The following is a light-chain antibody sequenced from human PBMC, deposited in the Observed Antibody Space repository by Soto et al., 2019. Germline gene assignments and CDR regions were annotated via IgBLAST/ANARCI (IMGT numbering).Light chain of an antibody. V-gene: IGKV4-1*01. J-gene: IGKJ3*01. CDR3: QQYHSLPFT. CDR2: WSS. Sequence: DIVMTQSPDSLSVSLGERATIKCRSSQSVLHRSNGNNYIAWYQQKPGQPPKLLIYWSSTRDSGVPDRFIGSGFGTDFTLHASTLQAEDVAVYYCQQYHSLPFTFAPGTKVHIE. CDR1: QSVLHRSNGNNY.